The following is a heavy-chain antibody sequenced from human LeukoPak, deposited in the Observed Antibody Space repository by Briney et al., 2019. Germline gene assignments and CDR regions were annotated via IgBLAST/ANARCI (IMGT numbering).Heavy chain of an antibody. V-gene: IGHV3-23*01. J-gene: IGHJ4*02. CDR2: ISGSGGST. Sequence: PGGSLRLSCAASGFTFSSYTLNWVRQAPRKGLEWVSAISGSGGSTYYADSVKGRFTISRDNSKNTLYLQMNSLRVEDTAVYYCAGYDWNYWGQGTLVTVSS. D-gene: IGHD5-12*01. CDR3: AGYDWNY. CDR1: GFTFSSYT.